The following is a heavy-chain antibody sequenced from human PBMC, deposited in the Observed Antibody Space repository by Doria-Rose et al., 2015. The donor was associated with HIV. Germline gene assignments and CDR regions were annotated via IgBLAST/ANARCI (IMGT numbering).Heavy chain of an antibody. D-gene: IGHD6-13*01. Sequence: QITLKESGPVLVKPTETLTLTCTVSGVSLSSPGMGVSWIRQPPGKALEWLANIFSDDERSYKTSPTSRLTISRATTKSQVVLTMTDMDPVDTATYYCARIKSSRWYHKYYFDFWGQGTLVIVSA. CDR3: ARIKSSRWYHKYYFDF. V-gene: IGHV2-26*01. CDR1: GVSLSSPGMG. CDR2: IFSDDER. J-gene: IGHJ4*02.